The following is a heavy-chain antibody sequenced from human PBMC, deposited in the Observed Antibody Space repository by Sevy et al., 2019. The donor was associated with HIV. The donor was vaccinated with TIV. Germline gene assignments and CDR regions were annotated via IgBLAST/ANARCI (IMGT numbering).Heavy chain of an antibody. Sequence: GGSLRLSCAASGFTFSIYSMNWVRQAPGKGLEWVSSISSSSSHIYYGDSVKGRFTISRDNAKNSLYLQMNSLRAEDTAVYDWSRDHTYYDSGTIRGWFAPWGQGTLVTVSS. V-gene: IGHV3-21*01. D-gene: IGHD3-10*01. CDR1: GFTFSIYS. J-gene: IGHJ5*02. CDR3: SRDHTYYDSGTIRGWFAP. CDR2: ISSSSSHI.